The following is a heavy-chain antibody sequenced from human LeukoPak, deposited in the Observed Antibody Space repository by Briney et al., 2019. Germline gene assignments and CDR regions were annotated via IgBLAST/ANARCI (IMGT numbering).Heavy chain of an antibody. CDR3: ARRGGDGYNWFDS. Sequence: GESLKISCKGSRYSFTNYWIGWVRQMPGKGLEWMAIINPYDPDTRYSPSFQGQVTISADKSITTAYLQWSSLEASDTAMYYCARRGGDGYNWFDSWGQGTLVTVSP. J-gene: IGHJ5*01. D-gene: IGHD5-24*01. CDR2: INPYDPDT. V-gene: IGHV5-51*01. CDR1: RYSFTNYW.